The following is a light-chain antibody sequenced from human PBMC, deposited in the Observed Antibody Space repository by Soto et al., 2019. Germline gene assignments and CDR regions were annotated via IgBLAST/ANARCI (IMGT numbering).Light chain of an antibody. J-gene: IGLJ1*01. Sequence: QSALTQPASVSGSPGQSITISCTGTSSDVGGFNYVSWYQQHPGKAPKLMIYEVSNRPSGISNRFSGSKSGNTASLIISGRQAEDEADYYCSSSTTSSALDVFGTGTKLTVL. V-gene: IGLV2-14*01. CDR1: SSDVGGFNY. CDR2: EVS. CDR3: SSSTTSSALDV.